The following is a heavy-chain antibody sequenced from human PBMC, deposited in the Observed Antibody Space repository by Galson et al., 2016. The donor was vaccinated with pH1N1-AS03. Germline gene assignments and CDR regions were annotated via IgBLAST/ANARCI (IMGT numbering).Heavy chain of an antibody. Sequence: SETLSLTCTVSRGSFGGAYWTWIRQPPGKGLEWIGEIIIGRGLPPTYTPSLKRRVTISIDTSRGEWSLKLRSVTAADTGVYYCARRPTGIDYWGQGVQVTVSS. CDR1: RGSFGGAY. V-gene: IGHV4-34*12. CDR2: IIIGRGLPP. D-gene: IGHD3-10*01. CDR3: ARRPTGIDY. J-gene: IGHJ4*02.